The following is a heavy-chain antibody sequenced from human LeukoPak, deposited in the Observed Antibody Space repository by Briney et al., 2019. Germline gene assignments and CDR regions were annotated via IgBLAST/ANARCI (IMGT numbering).Heavy chain of an antibody. CDR3: ATPMDTAALDY. J-gene: IGHJ4*02. V-gene: IGHV3-23*01. CDR2: ISGSGGST. D-gene: IGHD5-18*01. CDR1: GFTFSGYA. Sequence: GSLRLSCAASGFTFSGYAMSWVRQAPGGGLEWVSAISGSGGSTYYADSVKGRFAISRDNSKNTLYLQVNSLRAEDTAIYFCATPMDTAALDYWGQGALVTVSS.